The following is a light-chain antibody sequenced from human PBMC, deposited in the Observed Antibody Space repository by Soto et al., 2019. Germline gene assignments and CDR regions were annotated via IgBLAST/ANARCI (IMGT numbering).Light chain of an antibody. CDR2: KGT. CDR1: SSDVGAYNS. Sequence: QSALAQPASVSGSPGQSITISCTGTSSDVGAYNSVSWYQQHPHRAPQVIIYKGTQRPSGVSNRFSGSTSGNAASLTISALQADDEAYYFCCPSAPESPYVFGTGTKVTVL. V-gene: IGLV2-23*01. CDR3: CPSAPESPYV. J-gene: IGLJ1*01.